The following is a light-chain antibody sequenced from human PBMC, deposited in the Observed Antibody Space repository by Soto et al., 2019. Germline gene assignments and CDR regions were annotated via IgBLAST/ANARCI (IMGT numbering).Light chain of an antibody. CDR2: AAS. CDR3: QQSYSTPLT. CDR1: QGISSY. V-gene: IGKV1-39*01. J-gene: IGKJ4*01. Sequence: DIQLTQSPSFLSASLGDRVTITCRASQGISSYLAWYQQKPGKAPKLLIYAASSLQSGVPSRFSGSGSETDFTLTISSLQPEDFATYYCQQSYSTPLTFGGGTKVDIK.